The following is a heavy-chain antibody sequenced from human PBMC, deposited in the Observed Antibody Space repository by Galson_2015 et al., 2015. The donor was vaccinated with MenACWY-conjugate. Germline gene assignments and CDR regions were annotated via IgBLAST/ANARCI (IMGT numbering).Heavy chain of an antibody. CDR2: IRDSGAAK. D-gene: IGHD5-12*01. V-gene: IGHV3-23*01. Sequence: SLRLSCAVSGFIFRQFAMSWVRQAPGTGLEWVAIIRDSGAAKHYIDSVKGRFTISRDKSKNTLYLQMSSLRAEDTALYYCAKDGSMDVWGKGTTVSVSS. CDR3: AKDGSMDV. J-gene: IGHJ6*03. CDR1: GFIFRQFA.